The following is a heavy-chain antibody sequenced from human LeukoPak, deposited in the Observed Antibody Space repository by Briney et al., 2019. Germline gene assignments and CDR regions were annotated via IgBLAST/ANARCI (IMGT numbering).Heavy chain of an antibody. J-gene: IGHJ4*02. D-gene: IGHD2-15*01. CDR1: GFTFSSYA. CDR2: ISGSGGST. Sequence: QSGGSLRLSCAASGFTFSSYAMSWVRQAPGKGLEWVSAISGSGGSTYYADSVKGRFTISRDNAKNSLYLQMNSLRAEDTAVYYCATYCSGGSCYWGDYWGQGTLVTVSS. V-gene: IGHV3-23*01. CDR3: ATYCSGGSCYWGDY.